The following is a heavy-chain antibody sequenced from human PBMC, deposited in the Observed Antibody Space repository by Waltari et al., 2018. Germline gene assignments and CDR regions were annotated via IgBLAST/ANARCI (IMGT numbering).Heavy chain of an antibody. CDR2: IYSGGST. CDR1: GFTVSSNY. Sequence: EVQLVESGGGLIQPGGSLRLSCAASGFTVSSNYMSWVRQAPGKGLGWVAVIYSGGSTYYADSVKGRFTISRDNSKNTLYLQMNSLRAEDTAVYYCARDGGVGNWYFDLWGRGTLVTVSS. CDR3: ARDGGVGNWYFDL. D-gene: IGHD3-16*01. J-gene: IGHJ2*01. V-gene: IGHV3-53*01.